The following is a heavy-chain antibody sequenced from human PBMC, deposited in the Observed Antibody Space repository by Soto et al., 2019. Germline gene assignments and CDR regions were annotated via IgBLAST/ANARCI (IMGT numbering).Heavy chain of an antibody. V-gene: IGHV1-69*13. Sequence: SVKVSCKASGGTFSSYAISWVRQAPGQGLEWMGGIIPIFGTANYAQKFQGRVTITADESTSTAYMELSSLRSEDTAVYYCARASMQKRIQLWSVARYYYYYYGMDVWGQGTTVTAP. CDR1: GGTFSSYA. J-gene: IGHJ6*02. CDR3: ARASMQKRIQLWSVARYYYYYYGMDV. CDR2: IIPIFGTA. D-gene: IGHD5-18*01.